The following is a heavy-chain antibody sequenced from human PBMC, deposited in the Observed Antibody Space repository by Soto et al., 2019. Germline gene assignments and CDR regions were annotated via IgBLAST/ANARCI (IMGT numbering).Heavy chain of an antibody. J-gene: IGHJ5*02. Sequence: SETLSLTCAVYGGSFSGYYWSWIRQPPGKGLEWIGEINHSGSTNYNPSLKSRVTISVDTSKNQFSLKLSSVTAADTAVYYCARGRGQLKGIVATRGNWFDPWGQGTLVTVSS. V-gene: IGHV4-34*01. CDR1: GGSFSGYY. D-gene: IGHD5-12*01. CDR3: ARGRGQLKGIVATRGNWFDP. CDR2: INHSGST.